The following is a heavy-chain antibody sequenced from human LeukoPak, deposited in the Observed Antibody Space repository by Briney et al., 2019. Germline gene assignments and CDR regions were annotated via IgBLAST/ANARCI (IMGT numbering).Heavy chain of an antibody. D-gene: IGHD3-22*01. Sequence: GGSPRLSCAASGFTFSSYSMNWVRQAPGKGLEWVSYISSSSSTIYYADSVKGRFTISRDNAKNSLYLQMNSLRAEDTAVYYCARSGYAAYWGQGTLVTVSS. J-gene: IGHJ4*02. CDR2: ISSSSSTI. CDR1: GFTFSSYS. CDR3: ARSGYAAY. V-gene: IGHV3-48*01.